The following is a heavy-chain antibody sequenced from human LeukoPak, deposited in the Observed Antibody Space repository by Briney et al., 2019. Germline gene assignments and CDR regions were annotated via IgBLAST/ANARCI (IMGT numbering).Heavy chain of an antibody. J-gene: IGHJ4*02. D-gene: IGHD4-23*01. CDR1: GFTVSSNY. Sequence: GGSLRLSCAASGFTVSSNYMSWVRQAPGKGLEWVSVIYSGGSTYYADSVKGRFTISRDNSKNTLYLQMNSLRADDTAIYYCANNYGGPYYFNYWGQGTLVTVSS. V-gene: IGHV3-53*01. CDR3: ANNYGGPYYFNY. CDR2: IYSGGST.